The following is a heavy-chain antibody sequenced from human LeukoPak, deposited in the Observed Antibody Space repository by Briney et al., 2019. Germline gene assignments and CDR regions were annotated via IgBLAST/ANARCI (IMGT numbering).Heavy chain of an antibody. Sequence: GGSLRLSCAASQITFSNYAMHWVRQAPGKGLEWLAVISYDGSDGSDKYYADSVKGRFTISRDNSKSTLYLQMNSLRAEDTAGYYCANINYYVSGSYHIWEEEFYYHYVTDVWGQGTTVTVSS. CDR1: QITFSNYA. CDR2: ISYDGSDGSDK. J-gene: IGHJ6*02. V-gene: IGHV3-30*01. CDR3: ANINYYVSGSYHIWEEEFYYHYVTDV. D-gene: IGHD3-10*01.